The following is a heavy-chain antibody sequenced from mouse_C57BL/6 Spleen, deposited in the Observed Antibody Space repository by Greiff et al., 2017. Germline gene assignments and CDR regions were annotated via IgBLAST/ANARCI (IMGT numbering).Heavy chain of an antibody. CDR2: IDPSDSYT. V-gene: IGHV1-50*01. Sequence: QVQLQQPGAELVKPGASVKLSCKASGYTFTSYWMQWVKQRPGQGLEWIGEIDPSDSYTNYNQKFKGKATLTVDTSSSTAYMQLSSLTSEDSAVYYCARSRYDGSSVRYVDVWGRGTTVTAS. J-gene: IGHJ1*03. CDR3: ARSRYDGSSVRYVDV. D-gene: IGHD1-1*01. CDR1: GYTFTSYW.